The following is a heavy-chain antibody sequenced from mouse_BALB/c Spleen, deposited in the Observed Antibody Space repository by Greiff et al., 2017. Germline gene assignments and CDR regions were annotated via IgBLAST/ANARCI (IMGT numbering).Heavy chain of an antibody. CDR3: TAGFHPFYAMDY. J-gene: IGHJ4*01. CDR2: IYPGSGST. V-gene: IGHV1S22*01. CDR1: GYTFTSYW. Sequence: LKQPGSELVRPGASVKLSCKASGYTFTSYWMHWVKQRPGQGLEWIGNIYPGSGSTNYDEKFKSKATLTVDTSSSTAYMQLSSLTSEDSAVYYCTAGFHPFYAMDYWGQGTSVTVSS.